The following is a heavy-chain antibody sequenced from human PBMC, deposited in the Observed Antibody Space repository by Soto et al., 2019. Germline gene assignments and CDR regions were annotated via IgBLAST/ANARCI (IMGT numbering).Heavy chain of an antibody. CDR2: IWYDGSNK. J-gene: IGHJ4*02. V-gene: IGHV3-33*01. CDR3: ARAGPDIVLMVYAKQQHNYFDY. D-gene: IGHD2-8*01. CDR1: GFTFSSYG. Sequence: GGSLRLSCAASGFTFSSYGMHWVRQAPGKGLEWVAVIWYDGSNKYYADSVKGRFTISRDNSKNTLYLQMNSLRAEDTAVYYCARAGPDIVLMVYAKQQHNYFDYWGQGTLVTVSS.